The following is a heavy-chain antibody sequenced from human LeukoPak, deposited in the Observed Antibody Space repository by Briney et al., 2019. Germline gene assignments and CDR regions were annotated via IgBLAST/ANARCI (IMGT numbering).Heavy chain of an antibody. CDR3: ATSYYYYGMDV. Sequence: GGSLRLSCAASGFTFSDYYMSWIRQAPGKGLEWVSVIYSGGSTYYADSVKGRFTISRDNSKNTLYLQMNSLRAEDTAVYYCATSYYYYGMDVWGQGTTVTVSS. V-gene: IGHV3-66*02. CDR2: IYSGGST. CDR1: GFTFSDYY. J-gene: IGHJ6*02.